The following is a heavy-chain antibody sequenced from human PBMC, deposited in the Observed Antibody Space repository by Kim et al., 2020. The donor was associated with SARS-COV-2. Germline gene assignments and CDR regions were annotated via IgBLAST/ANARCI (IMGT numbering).Heavy chain of an antibody. V-gene: IGHV5-51*01. CDR3: ARAGTRGVRWFDT. D-gene: IGHD2-8*01. CDR1: GYTSTSHW. Sequence: GESLKISCKGSGYTSTSHWIGWVRQMPGRGLEWMGIIYLGDSDTRYSPTFQGQVTISLDKSINTAYLQWSSLKASDTAMYYCARAGTRGVRWFDTWGQGTLVTVSS. CDR2: IYLGDSDT. J-gene: IGHJ5*02.